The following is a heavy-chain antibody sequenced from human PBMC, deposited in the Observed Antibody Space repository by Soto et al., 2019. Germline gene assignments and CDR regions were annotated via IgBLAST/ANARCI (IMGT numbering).Heavy chain of an antibody. J-gene: IGHJ4*02. CDR2: ISAYNVNS. CDR1: GYTFTSYG. CDR3: ARVAVGSTSSPIDY. V-gene: IGHV1-18*01. D-gene: IGHD1-26*01. Sequence: QVQLVQSGADVKKPGASVKVSCKASGYTFTSYGIIWVRQAPGQGLEWMGWISAYNVNSNYAQKFQDRVTMTTDTPTSTAYMEQRSLRSDDTAVYYCARVAVGSTSSPIDYWGQGSLVTVSS.